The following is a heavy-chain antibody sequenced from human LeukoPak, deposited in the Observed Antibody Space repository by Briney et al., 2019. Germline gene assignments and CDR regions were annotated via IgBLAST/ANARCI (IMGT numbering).Heavy chain of an antibody. Sequence: GGSLRLSCAASGFTFSSYSMNWVRQAPGKGLEWVSYISSSSSTIYYADSVKGRFTISRDNAKNSLYLQMNSLRAEDTAVYYCARDAPNYDFWSGYAGRVRYYYMDVWGKGTTVTVSS. V-gene: IGHV3-48*01. CDR1: GFTFSSYS. CDR2: ISSSSSTI. CDR3: ARDAPNYDFWSGYAGRVRYYYMDV. J-gene: IGHJ6*03. D-gene: IGHD3-3*01.